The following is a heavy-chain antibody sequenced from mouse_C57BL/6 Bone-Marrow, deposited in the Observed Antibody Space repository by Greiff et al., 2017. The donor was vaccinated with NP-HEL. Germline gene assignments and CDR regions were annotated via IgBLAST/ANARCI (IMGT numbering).Heavy chain of an antibody. CDR3: TTGTDYYAMDY. Sequence: VQLQQSGAELVRPGASVKLSCTASGFNIKDDYMHWVKQRPEQGLEWIGWIDPENGDTEYASKFQGKATITADTSSNTAYLQLSSLTSEDTAVYYCTTGTDYYAMDYWGQGTSVTVSS. J-gene: IGHJ4*01. CDR1: GFNIKDDY. CDR2: IDPENGDT. D-gene: IGHD3-3*01. V-gene: IGHV14-4*01.